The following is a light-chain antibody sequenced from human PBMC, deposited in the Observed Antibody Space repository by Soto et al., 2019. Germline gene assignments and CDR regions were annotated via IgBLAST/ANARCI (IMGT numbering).Light chain of an antibody. CDR1: QSVTSSY. V-gene: IGKV3-20*01. J-gene: IGKJ1*01. CDR3: QHYGTSLWT. Sequence: EIVLTQSPGTLSLSPGERATLSCRASQSVTSSYLAWYQQKPGQAPRLLIYDASNRATGIPDRFSGSGSGTDFTLTISRLEPEDLAVYYCQHYGTSLWTFGQGTKVEIK. CDR2: DAS.